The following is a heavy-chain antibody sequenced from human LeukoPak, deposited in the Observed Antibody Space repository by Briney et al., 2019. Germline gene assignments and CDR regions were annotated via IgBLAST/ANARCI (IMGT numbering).Heavy chain of an antibody. CDR1: GGSISSSSYY. Sequence: PSETLSLTCTVSGGSISSSSYYWGWIRQPPGKGLEWIGSIYYSGSTYYNPSLKSRVTISVDTSKNQFSLKLSSVTAADTAVYYCARVGFSAETLRAERGYSYGYGSYYYYYMDVWGKGTTVTVSS. CDR2: IYYSGST. CDR3: ARVGFSAETLRAERGYSYGYGSYYYYYMDV. V-gene: IGHV4-39*07. D-gene: IGHD5-18*01. J-gene: IGHJ6*03.